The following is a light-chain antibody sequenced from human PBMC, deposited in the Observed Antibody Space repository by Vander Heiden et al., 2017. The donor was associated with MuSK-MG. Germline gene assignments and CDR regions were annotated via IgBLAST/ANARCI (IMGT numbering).Light chain of an antibody. Sequence: DTVMTQSPLSLPVTPGEPASISCRSSQSLLHSNGYNYLDWYLQKPGQSPQLLIYLGSNRASGVPDRFSGSGSGTDFTLKISRVEADDVGVYYCMQGLQTPPHTFGGGTKVEIK. J-gene: IGKJ4*01. CDR2: LGS. V-gene: IGKV2-28*01. CDR3: MQGLQTPPHT. CDR1: QSLLHSNGYNY.